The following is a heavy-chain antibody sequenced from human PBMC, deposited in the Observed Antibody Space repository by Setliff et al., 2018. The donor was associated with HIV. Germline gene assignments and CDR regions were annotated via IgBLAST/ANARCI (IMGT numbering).Heavy chain of an antibody. D-gene: IGHD3-3*01. CDR3: VRHLLDYDFWSGYSTQNCFNY. J-gene: IGHJ4*02. V-gene: IGHV4-59*08. CDR1: GGSIDNYY. Sequence: TETLSLTCSVIGGSIDNYYWSWIRQSPGKGREWIGHIYYTGRTNYNPSLQSRVNMSVDTSKNQLSLNLTSVTAADTAIYYCVRHLLDYDFWSGYSTQNCFNYWGQGALVTVSS. CDR2: IYYTGRT.